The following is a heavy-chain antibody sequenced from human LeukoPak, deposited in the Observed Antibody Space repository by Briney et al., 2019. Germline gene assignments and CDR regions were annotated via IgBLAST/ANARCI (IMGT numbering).Heavy chain of an antibody. CDR1: GFAFSRYG. V-gene: IGHV3-30*02. CDR3: AKRLPVVGDRNRAFDY. Sequence: GGSLRLSCAASGFAFSRYGMHWVRQAPGKGLEWVAFIRFDGSNKYLVDSVKGRFTISRDNSKNTLSLQMNSLRIEDTAVYYCAKRLPVVGDRNRAFDYWGQGTLVTVSS. J-gene: IGHJ4*02. CDR2: IRFDGSNK. D-gene: IGHD2-21*02.